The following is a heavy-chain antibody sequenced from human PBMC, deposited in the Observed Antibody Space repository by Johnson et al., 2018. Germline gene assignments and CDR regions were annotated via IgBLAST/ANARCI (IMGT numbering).Heavy chain of an antibody. CDR2: IWYDGSNK. D-gene: IGHD6-13*01. CDR3: ARAESSPHYGMDV. CDR1: GFTFSSYG. J-gene: IGHJ6*02. Sequence: QVQLVQSGGGVVQPGRSXRLSCAASGFTFSSYGMHWVRQAPGKGLEWVAVIWYDGSNKYYADYVKGRFTISRDNSKNTLYLQMNSLRAEDTAVYYCARAESSPHYGMDVWGQGTTVTVSS. V-gene: IGHV3-33*01.